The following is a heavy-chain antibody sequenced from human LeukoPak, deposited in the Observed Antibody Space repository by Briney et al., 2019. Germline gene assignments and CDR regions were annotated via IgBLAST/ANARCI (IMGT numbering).Heavy chain of an antibody. D-gene: IGHD1-14*01. CDR2: IDGSGGTT. CDR1: GFTFSSYA. J-gene: IGHJ4*02. CDR3: AKVRQAETTRTNFDY. V-gene: IGHV3-23*01. Sequence: GGSLRLSCAASGFTFSSYAMCWIRQAPGKGLXXXXXIDGSGGTTYYADSVKGRFTISRDNSRNTLFLQMNSLRAEDTGVYYCAKVRQAETTRTNFDYWGQGTLVTVSS.